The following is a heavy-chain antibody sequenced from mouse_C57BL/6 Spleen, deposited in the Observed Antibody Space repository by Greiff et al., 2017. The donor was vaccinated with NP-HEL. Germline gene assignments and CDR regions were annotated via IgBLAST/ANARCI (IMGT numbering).Heavy chain of an antibody. CDR3: ASLDGSGYDGFAY. CDR2: IYPRDGST. D-gene: IGHD3-2*02. J-gene: IGHJ3*01. Sequence: VQLQQSDAELVKPGASVKISCKVSGYTFTDHTIHWMKQRPEQGLEWIGYIYPRDGSTKYNEKFKGKATLTADKSSSTAYMQLNSLTSEDAAVYFCASLDGSGYDGFAYWGQGTLVTVSA. V-gene: IGHV1-78*01. CDR1: GYTFTDHT.